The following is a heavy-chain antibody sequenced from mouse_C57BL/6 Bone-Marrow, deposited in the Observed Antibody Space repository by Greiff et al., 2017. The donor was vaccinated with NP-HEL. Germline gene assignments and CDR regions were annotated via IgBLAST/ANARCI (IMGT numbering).Heavy chain of an antibody. CDR1: GYTFTSYW. D-gene: IGHD2-1*01. V-gene: IGHV1-55*01. Sequence: QVQLQQPGAELVKPGASVKMSCKASGYTFTSYWITWVKQRPGQGLEWIGDIYPGSGSTNYNEKFKSKATLTVDTSSSTAYMQLSSLTSEDSAVYYCARSGIYYGSWYFDVWGTGTTVTVSS. CDR2: IYPGSGST. J-gene: IGHJ1*03. CDR3: ARSGIYYGSWYFDV.